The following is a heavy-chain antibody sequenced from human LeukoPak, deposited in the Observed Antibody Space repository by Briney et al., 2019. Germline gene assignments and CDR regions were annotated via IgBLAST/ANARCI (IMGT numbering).Heavy chain of an antibody. J-gene: IGHJ4*02. CDR2: IYYSGST. D-gene: IGHD4-17*01. CDR3: AAAYGDYEFDY. CDR1: GGSFSGYY. Sequence: PSETLSLTCAVYGGSFSGYYWSWIRQPPGKGLEWIGSIYYSGSTDYTPSLKSRVTISVDTSKNQFSLKLSSVTAADTAVYYCAAAYGDYEFDYWGQGTLVTVSS. V-gene: IGHV4-34*01.